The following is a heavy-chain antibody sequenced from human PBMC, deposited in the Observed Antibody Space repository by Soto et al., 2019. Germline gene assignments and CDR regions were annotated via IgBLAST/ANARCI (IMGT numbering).Heavy chain of an antibody. J-gene: IGHJ2*01. CDR2: ISGGGDAA. Sequence: EVHLLESGGGLVQPGGSLRLSCAGSGFTFINYAMNWVRQAPGKGLEWVSSISGGGDAAFFPDSVRGRFTISRDNSQNTLTLQMNSLGVDDTAVYYCARKILGSTSRPNYWYFDLWGRGTLVTVSS. CDR1: GFTFINYA. D-gene: IGHD2-2*01. CDR3: ARKILGSTSRPNYWYFDL. V-gene: IGHV3-23*01.